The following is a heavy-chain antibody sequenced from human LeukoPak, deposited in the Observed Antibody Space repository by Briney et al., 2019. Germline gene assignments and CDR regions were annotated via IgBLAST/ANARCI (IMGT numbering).Heavy chain of an antibody. V-gene: IGHV3-30*02. J-gene: IGHJ5*02. D-gene: IGHD3-22*01. Sequence: SGGSLRLSCAASGFTFSSYGMHWVRQAPGKGLEWVAFIRYDGSNKYYADSVKGRFTISRDNSKNTLYLQMNSLRAEDTAVYYCAKDRVTMIVEASWFDPWGQGTLVTVSS. CDR3: AKDRVTMIVEASWFDP. CDR2: IRYDGSNK. CDR1: GFTFSSYG.